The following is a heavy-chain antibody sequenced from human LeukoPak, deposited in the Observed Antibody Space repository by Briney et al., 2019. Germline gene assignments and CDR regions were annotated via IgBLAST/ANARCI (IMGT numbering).Heavy chain of an antibody. D-gene: IGHD4-17*01. J-gene: IGHJ4*02. V-gene: IGHV3-23*01. Sequence: GGSLRLSCAASGFTLSTYAMTWGGQAPGKGLEGGSSISGSGDRTFYADSVKGGFTISRDNSKNTLYLQMNSLRAEDTAVYYCAKIDSGDFHFDYWGQGTLVTVSS. CDR1: GFTLSTYA. CDR3: AKIDSGDFHFDY. CDR2: ISGSGDRT.